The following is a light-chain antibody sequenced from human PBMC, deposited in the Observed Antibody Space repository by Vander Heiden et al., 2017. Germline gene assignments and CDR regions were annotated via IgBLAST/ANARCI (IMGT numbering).Light chain of an antibody. Sequence: IQMTQSPSSLSASVGDSVTIPCRASQGVRNDLAWFQQKPGKAPKRLIYAASSLQSGVPSRFSGSGSGADFTLTITNLQPEDFATYYCLQYNVAPYTFGQGTKLEIK. CDR2: AAS. CDR1: QGVRND. CDR3: LQYNVAPYT. J-gene: IGKJ2*01. V-gene: IGKV1-17*02.